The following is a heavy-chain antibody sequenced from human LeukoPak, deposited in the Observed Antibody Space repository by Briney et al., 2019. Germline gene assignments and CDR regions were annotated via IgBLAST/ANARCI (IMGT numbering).Heavy chain of an antibody. CDR2: ISAYNGNT. V-gene: IGHV1-18*01. D-gene: IGHD3-16*02. J-gene: IGHJ5*02. CDR3: ARDYDYVWGSYRSSNWFDP. Sequence: ASVKVSCKASGYTFTSYGISWVRQAPGQGLEWMGWISAYNGNTNYAQKLQGRVTMTTDTSTSTAYMELRSLRSDDTAVYYCARDYDYVWGSYRSSNWFDPWGQGTLVTVSS. CDR1: GYTFTSYG.